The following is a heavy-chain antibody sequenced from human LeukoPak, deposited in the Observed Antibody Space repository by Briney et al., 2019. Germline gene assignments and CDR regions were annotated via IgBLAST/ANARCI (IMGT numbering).Heavy chain of an antibody. D-gene: IGHD2-2*01. Sequence: PSETLSLTCTVSGYSICSGYYWGWIRQPPGKGLEWIGSIYHSGSTYYNPSLKSRVTISVDTSKNQFSLKLSSVTAADTAVYYCARGRIVVVPAALYYFDYWGQGTLVTVSS. CDR1: GYSICSGYY. CDR2: IYHSGST. V-gene: IGHV4-38-2*02. J-gene: IGHJ4*02. CDR3: ARGRIVVVPAALYYFDY.